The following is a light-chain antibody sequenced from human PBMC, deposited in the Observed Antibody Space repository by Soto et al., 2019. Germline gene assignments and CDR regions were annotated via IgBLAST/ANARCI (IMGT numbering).Light chain of an antibody. V-gene: IGLV1-44*01. CDR3: ATWDDSLNVVL. CDR2: YHN. J-gene: IGLJ2*01. Sequence: QSVLTQPPSASGTPGQRVPISCSGSSSNIGSNTVSWYQHLPGTAPKLLIYYHNQRPSGVPDRFSGSKSGTSASLAISGLQSEDEANYYCATWDDSLNVVLFGGGTKLTVL. CDR1: SSNIGSNT.